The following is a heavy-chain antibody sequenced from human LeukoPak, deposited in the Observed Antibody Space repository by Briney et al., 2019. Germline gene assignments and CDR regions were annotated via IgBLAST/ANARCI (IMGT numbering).Heavy chain of an antibody. Sequence: NPSETLSLTCTVSGYSISSGYYWGWIRQPPGKGLEGIGSIYHTGSTYYNPSLKSRVTLSVDTSNNQFSLKLSSVTAADTAVYYCARRKGSGSYLTLYYFDYWGQGTLATVSS. J-gene: IGHJ4*02. CDR1: GYSISSGYY. V-gene: IGHV4-38-2*02. CDR2: IYHTGST. CDR3: ARRKGSGSYLTLYYFDY. D-gene: IGHD3-10*01.